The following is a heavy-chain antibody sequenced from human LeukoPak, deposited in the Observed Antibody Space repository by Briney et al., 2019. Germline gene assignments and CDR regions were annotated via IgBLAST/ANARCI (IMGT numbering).Heavy chain of an antibody. D-gene: IGHD5-12*01. V-gene: IGHV3-74*01. Sequence: GGSLRLSCAASGFTSSNHWMHWVRQTPGKGLVWVANIETDGTTIHYADSVKGRFTISRDNAENTVYLQMNSLRAEDTGVYHCAREYNGGLDYWGQGTLVTVSS. CDR2: IETDGTTI. CDR1: GFTSSNHW. J-gene: IGHJ4*02. CDR3: AREYNGGLDY.